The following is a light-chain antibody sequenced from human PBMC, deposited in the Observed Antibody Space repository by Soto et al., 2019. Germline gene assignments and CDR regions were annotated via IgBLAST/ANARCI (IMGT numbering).Light chain of an antibody. CDR3: CSYAGRYTHVV. V-gene: IGLV2-11*01. J-gene: IGLJ2*01. CDR1: SSDVGGYNY. Sequence: QSALTQPRSVSGSPGQSVTIPCTGTSSDVGGYNYVSWYQQHPGKAPKLMIYDVSKRPSGVPDRFSGSKSGNTASLSISGLQAEDEAHYYCCSYAGRYTHVVFGGGTKLTVL. CDR2: DVS.